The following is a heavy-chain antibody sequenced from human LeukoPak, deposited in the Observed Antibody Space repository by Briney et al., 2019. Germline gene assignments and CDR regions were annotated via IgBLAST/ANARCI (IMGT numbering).Heavy chain of an antibody. D-gene: IGHD5-18*01. J-gene: IGHJ4*02. Sequence: GGSLRLSCAASGFTFSSYWMHWVRHAPGKGLVWVSRINSDGSSTSYADSVKGRFTISRDNSKNTLYLQMNSLRAEDTAVYYCARDVHSYGFFDYWGQGTLVTVSS. CDR2: INSDGSST. CDR1: GFTFSSYW. V-gene: IGHV3-74*01. CDR3: ARDVHSYGFFDY.